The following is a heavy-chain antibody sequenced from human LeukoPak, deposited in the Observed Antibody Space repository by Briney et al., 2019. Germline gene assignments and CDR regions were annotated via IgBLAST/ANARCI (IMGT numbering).Heavy chain of an antibody. J-gene: IGHJ4*02. CDR3: ATQRGSYLWGTDFDY. CDR1: GYTFTGYY. D-gene: IGHD3-16*01. Sequence: ASVKVSCKASGYTFTGYYMHWVRQAPGQGLEWMGWINPNSGDAKYSQKFQGRVTMTRDTSISTAYMELSRLRSDDTAVYYCATQRGSYLWGTDFDYWGQGTLVTVSS. CDR2: INPNSGDA. V-gene: IGHV1-2*02.